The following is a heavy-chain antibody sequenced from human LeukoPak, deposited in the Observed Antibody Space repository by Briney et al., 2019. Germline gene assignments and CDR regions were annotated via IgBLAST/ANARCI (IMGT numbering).Heavy chain of an antibody. D-gene: IGHD3-22*01. CDR1: GGSVSSGSYY. V-gene: IGHV4-61*01. Sequence: KSSETLSLTCTVSGGSVSSGSYYWSWIRQPPGKGLEWIGYIYYSGSTNYNPSLKSRVTISVDTSKNQFSLKLSSVTAADTAVYYCARVDSSAAFDIWGQGTMVTVSS. CDR2: IYYSGST. CDR3: ARVDSSAAFDI. J-gene: IGHJ3*02.